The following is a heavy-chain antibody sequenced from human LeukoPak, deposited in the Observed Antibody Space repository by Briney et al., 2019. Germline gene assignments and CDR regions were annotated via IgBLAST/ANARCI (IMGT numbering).Heavy chain of an antibody. CDR2: ISSDGSST. D-gene: IGHD3-9*01. V-gene: IGHV3-74*01. J-gene: IGHJ3*02. CDR1: GFTFSSYW. Sequence: PGGSLRLSCAASGFTFSSYWMHWVRQAPGKGLVWVSRISSDGSSTSYADSVKGRFTISRDNSKNTLYLQMNSLRAEDTAVYYCARAVNPPIRYFDQKFAFDIWGQGTMVTVSS. CDR3: ARAVNPPIRYFDQKFAFDI.